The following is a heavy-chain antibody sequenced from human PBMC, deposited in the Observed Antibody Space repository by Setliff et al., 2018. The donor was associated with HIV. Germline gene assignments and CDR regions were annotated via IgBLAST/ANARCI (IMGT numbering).Heavy chain of an antibody. J-gene: IGHJ4*02. V-gene: IGHV4-39*01. CDR2: LYFTGST. Sequence: SETLSLTCSVSGGSVSSGSYYWGWIRQPPGKGLEWIGTLYFTGSTYYNPSLKSRVTISVDTSKNQFSLKLSSVTAAYTAVYYCAAGLHYYDSTGYPLTFDYCGQVALVTVSS. D-gene: IGHD3-22*01. CDR1: GGSVSSGSYY. CDR3: AAGLHYYDSTGYPLTFDY.